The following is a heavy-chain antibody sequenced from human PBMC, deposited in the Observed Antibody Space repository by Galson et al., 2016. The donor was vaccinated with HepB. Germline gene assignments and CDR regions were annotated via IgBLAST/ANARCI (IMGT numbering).Heavy chain of an antibody. V-gene: IGHV3-33*08. CDR2: IWYDERNK. D-gene: IGHD4-17*01. CDR3: ARDGPTTVATGLLQYYYGMDV. Sequence: SLRLSCAASGFSFSDYGMTWVRQAPGKGLEWVAVIWYDERNKFYADSVKGRFTISRDNSKNTFYLQMNSLSAEDTAVYFCARDGPTTVATGLLQYYYGMDVWGEGTTVTVAS. CDR1: GFSFSDYG. J-gene: IGHJ6*04.